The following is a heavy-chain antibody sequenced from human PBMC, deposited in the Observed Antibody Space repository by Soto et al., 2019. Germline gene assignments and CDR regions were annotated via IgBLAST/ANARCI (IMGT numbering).Heavy chain of an antibody. J-gene: IGHJ4*02. CDR2: INPDSGTP. CDR1: GYTLSVYF. CDR3: ARSDDL. V-gene: IGHV1-2*02. Sequence: ASVKVSCKASGYTLSVYFIHWERQAPGQGLEWMGWINPDSGTPYYAQKFQGRDTMNRDTSLRTPYLVLNRLESDDTAVYYCARSDDLWGPGTLVTV.